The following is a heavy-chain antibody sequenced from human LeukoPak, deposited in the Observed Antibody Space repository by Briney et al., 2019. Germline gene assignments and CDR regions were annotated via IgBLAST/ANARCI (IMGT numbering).Heavy chain of an antibody. CDR3: ARDRIGAYYYDSSGYYY. CDR1: GGSISSGDYY. Sequence: SETLSLTCTVSGGSISSGDYYWGWIRQPPGKGLEWIGSIYYSGSTYYNPSLKSRVTISVDTSENQFSLKLSSVTAADTAVYYCARDRIGAYYYDSSGYYYWGQGTLVTVSS. J-gene: IGHJ4*02. D-gene: IGHD3-22*01. CDR2: IYYSGST. V-gene: IGHV4-39*07.